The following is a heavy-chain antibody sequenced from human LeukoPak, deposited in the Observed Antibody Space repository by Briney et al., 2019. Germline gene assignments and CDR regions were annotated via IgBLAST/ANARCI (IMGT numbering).Heavy chain of an antibody. CDR3: ARAPISEYVWGSYRQSLEGDY. V-gene: IGHV3-20*04. J-gene: IGHJ4*02. Sequence: PGGSLRLSCAASGFKFDDYGMSWVRQVPGKGLEWVSGINWNGGSRGYADSEKGRFTISRDNAKNSLYLQMNSLRAEDTAVYYCARAPISEYVWGSYRQSLEGDYWGQGTLVTVSS. CDR1: GFKFDDYG. CDR2: INWNGGSR. D-gene: IGHD3-16*02.